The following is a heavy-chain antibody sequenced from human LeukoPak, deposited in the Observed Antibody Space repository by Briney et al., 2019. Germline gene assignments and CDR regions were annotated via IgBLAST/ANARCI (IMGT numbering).Heavy chain of an antibody. V-gene: IGHV3-48*02. CDR1: GFTFSNYN. CDR3: ARDPRPYSGSGLHFDI. D-gene: IGHD1-26*01. J-gene: IGHJ3*02. Sequence: GGSLRLSCAASGFTFSNYNINWVRQAPGKGLEWVSFIGSSSSPIYYADSVKGRFTVSRDNAKNSLYLHLNSLRDEDTAVYYCARDPRPYSGSGLHFDIWGQGTLVTVPS. CDR2: IGSSSSPI.